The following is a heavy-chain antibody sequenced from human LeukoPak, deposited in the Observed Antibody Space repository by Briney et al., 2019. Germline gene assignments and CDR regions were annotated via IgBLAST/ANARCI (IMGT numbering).Heavy chain of an antibody. J-gene: IGHJ4*02. Sequence: GASVKVSCKVSGYTLTELSMHWVRQAPGKGLEWMGGFDPEDGETIYAQKFQGRVTMTRDTSISTAYMELSRLRSDDTAVYYCARAVSEDSSGWTVADYFDYWGQGTLVTVSS. D-gene: IGHD6-19*01. CDR1: GYTLTELS. CDR3: ARAVSEDSSGWTVADYFDY. CDR2: FDPEDGET. V-gene: IGHV1-24*01.